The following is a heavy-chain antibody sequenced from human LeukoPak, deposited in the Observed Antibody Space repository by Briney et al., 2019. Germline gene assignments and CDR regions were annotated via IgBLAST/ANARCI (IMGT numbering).Heavy chain of an antibody. D-gene: IGHD3-22*01. CDR2: INHSGST. J-gene: IGHJ4*02. V-gene: IGHV4-34*01. CDR3: ARSPPGDSSGYYYDELDY. CDR1: GVSFSGYY. Sequence: PSETLSLTCAVYGVSFSGYYWSWIRQPPGKGLEWIGEINHSGSTNYNPSLKSRVTISVDTSKNQFSLKLSSVTAADTAVYYCARSPPGDSSGYYYDELDYWGQGTLVTVSS.